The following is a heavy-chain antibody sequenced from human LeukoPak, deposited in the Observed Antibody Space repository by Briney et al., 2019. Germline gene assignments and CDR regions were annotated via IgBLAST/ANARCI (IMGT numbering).Heavy chain of an antibody. Sequence: SETLSLTCAVYGGSFSGYYWSWIRQPPGKGLEWIGEINHSGSTNYNPSLKSRVTISVDTSKNQFSLKLSSVTAADTAVYYCARGRIQLWNQIRNDAFDIWGQGTMVTVSS. CDR1: GGSFSGYY. CDR2: INHSGST. V-gene: IGHV4-34*01. CDR3: ARGRIQLWNQIRNDAFDI. D-gene: IGHD5-18*01. J-gene: IGHJ3*02.